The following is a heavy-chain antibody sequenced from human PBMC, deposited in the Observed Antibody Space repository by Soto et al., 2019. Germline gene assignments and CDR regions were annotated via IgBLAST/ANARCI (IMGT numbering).Heavy chain of an antibody. CDR2: ISGYNGKT. J-gene: IGHJ1*01. D-gene: IGHD6-13*01. V-gene: IGHV1-18*01. CDR3: ARGGSSWSAEYYQH. CDR1: GYTFTNYG. Sequence: QVQLVQSGAEVKKPGASVKVSCKASGYTFTNYGISWVRQAPGQGPEWMGWISGYNGKTKYAQTLQGRGTMTTDTSTSTAYMELRSLRSDDTAVYYCARGGSSWSAEYYQHWGPGTLVIVSS.